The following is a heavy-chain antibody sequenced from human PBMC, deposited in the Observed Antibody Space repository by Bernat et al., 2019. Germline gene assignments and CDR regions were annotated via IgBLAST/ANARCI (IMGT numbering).Heavy chain of an antibody. CDR3: TTGTITIFGVVINHYGMDV. J-gene: IGHJ6*02. D-gene: IGHD3-3*01. CDR2: IKSKTDGGIT. CDR1: GFSFSTYS. Sequence: VQLVESGGGVVQAGGSLRLSCAMSGFSFSTYSLHWVRQAPDKGLEWVGRIKSKTDGGITDYAAPVKGRFTISRDDSKNTLYLQMNSLKTEDTAVYYCTTGTITIFGVVINHYGMDVWGQGTTVTVSS. V-gene: IGHV3-15*01.